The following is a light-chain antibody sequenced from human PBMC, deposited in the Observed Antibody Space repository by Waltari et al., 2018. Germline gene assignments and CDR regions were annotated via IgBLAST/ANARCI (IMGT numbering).Light chain of an antibody. CDR2: RAS. CDR3: QQYDSYEYT. V-gene: IGKV1-5*03. J-gene: IGKJ2*01. Sequence: DIQMTQSPSTLSASVADRVTITCRPSQSITNWLAWYQQRPGQAPKLLIFRASLLERGVPSRFSGSGHGTEFTLTISGLQPDDFGTYYCQQYDSYEYTFGQGTYLDIK. CDR1: QSITNW.